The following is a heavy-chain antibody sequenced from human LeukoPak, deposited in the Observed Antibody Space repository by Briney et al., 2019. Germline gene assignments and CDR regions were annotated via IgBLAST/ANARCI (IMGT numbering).Heavy chain of an antibody. CDR2: ISTSSSYI. CDR1: GFTFSSYS. Sequence: PGGSQRLSCAASGFTFSSYSMNWVRQAPGKGLEWVSSISTSSSYIYYADSVKGRFTISRDNAKNSLYLQMNSLRAEDTAVYYCARDLAGATVAGRWFDYWGQGTLVTVSS. D-gene: IGHD6-19*01. J-gene: IGHJ4*02. CDR3: ARDLAGATVAGRWFDY. V-gene: IGHV3-21*01.